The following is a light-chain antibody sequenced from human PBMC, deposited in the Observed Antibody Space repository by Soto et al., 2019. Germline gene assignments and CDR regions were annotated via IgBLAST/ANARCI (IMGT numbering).Light chain of an antibody. J-gene: IGKJ1*01. Sequence: HMTQSLLTLAASLGDRVTVSXRSSGSISCWFAWYQQKPGXAPKXXXDDXSTLETGGPSRLSGSGSETQFTLTISSLQPEDFAVYYCQQHYTDTWTFGQGTKVDIK. CDR2: DXS. CDR1: GSISCW. CDR3: QQHYTDTWT. V-gene: IGKV1-5*01.